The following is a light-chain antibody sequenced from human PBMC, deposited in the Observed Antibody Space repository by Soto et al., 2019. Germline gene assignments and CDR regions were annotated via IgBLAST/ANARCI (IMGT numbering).Light chain of an antibody. CDR2: GAS. CDR3: QQYNNWPL. J-gene: IGKJ1*01. CDR1: QSISSN. Sequence: EIVMTQSPATLSVSPGERATLSCRASQSISSNLAWYQQKPGQAPRLLIYGASTRATGVPARFSGSGSGTAFTLTISSLQSEDFAVYHCQQYNNWPLFGQGTKVEIK. V-gene: IGKV3-15*01.